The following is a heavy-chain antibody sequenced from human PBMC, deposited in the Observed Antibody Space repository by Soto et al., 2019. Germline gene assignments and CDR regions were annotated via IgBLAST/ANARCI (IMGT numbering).Heavy chain of an antibody. CDR1: GGTLSSYA. V-gene: IGHV1-69*13. Sequence: SVNGCCKASGGTLSSYAISWVRQAPGQGLEWMGGIIPIFGTANYAQKFQGRVTITADESTSTAYMELSSLRSEDTAVYYCAKDIVVVPAALYGTDVPGQVPTRTLS. D-gene: IGHD2-2*01. J-gene: IGHJ6*02. CDR2: IIPIFGTA. CDR3: AKDIVVVPAALYGTDV.